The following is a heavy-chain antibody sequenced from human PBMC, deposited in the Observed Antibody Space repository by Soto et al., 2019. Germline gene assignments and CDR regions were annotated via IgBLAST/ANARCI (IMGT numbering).Heavy chain of an antibody. CDR1: GFTFSSYS. V-gene: IGHV3-21*01. J-gene: IGHJ6*02. CDR2: ISSSSSYI. CDR3: ARVLGYSLRGMDV. Sequence: PGGFLRLSCAASGFTFSSYSMNWVRQAPGKGLEWVSSISSSSSYIYYADSVKGRFTISRDNAKNSLYLQMNSLRAEDTAVYYCARVLGYSLRGMDVWGQGTTVTVSS. D-gene: IGHD5-18*01.